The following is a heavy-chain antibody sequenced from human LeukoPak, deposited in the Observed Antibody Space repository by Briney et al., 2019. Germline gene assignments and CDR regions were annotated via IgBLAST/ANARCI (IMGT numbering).Heavy chain of an antibody. V-gene: IGHV4-59*01. J-gene: IGHJ4*01. D-gene: IGHD4-17*01. CDR3: ARGVGYGDSRHYDH. CDR1: GDSITSYY. Sequence: SETLSLTCTASGDSITSYYWTWIRQSPEKGLEWIGYIYNYGSTKYEPSLKSRVSISEDTAKHQFSLHLNSVTAADTAVYYCARGVGYGDSRHYDHWGHGILVTASS. CDR2: IYNYGST.